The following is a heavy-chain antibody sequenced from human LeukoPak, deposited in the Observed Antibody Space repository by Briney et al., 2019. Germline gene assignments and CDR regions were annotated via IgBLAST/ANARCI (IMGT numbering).Heavy chain of an antibody. J-gene: IGHJ4*02. Sequence: GGSLRLSCAASGFTFSSYGMPWVRQAPGKGLEWVAVISYDGSNKYYADSVKGRFTISRDNSKNTLYLQMNSLRAEDTAVYYCAKDRTYSSGWSLSYYFDYWGQGTLVTVSS. CDR3: AKDRTYSSGWSLSYYFDY. V-gene: IGHV3-30*18. CDR2: ISYDGSNK. CDR1: GFTFSSYG. D-gene: IGHD6-19*01.